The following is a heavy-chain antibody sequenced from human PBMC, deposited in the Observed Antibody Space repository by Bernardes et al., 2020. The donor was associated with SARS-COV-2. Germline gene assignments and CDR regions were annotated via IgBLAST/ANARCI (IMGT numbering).Heavy chain of an antibody. V-gene: IGHV3-30-3*01. J-gene: IGHJ4*02. D-gene: IGHD2-8*02. CDR3: ARDLGGVIDC. CDR1: GFTFSSYA. CDR2: ISYDGSNK. Sequence: GGSLRLSCAASGFTFSSYAMHWVRQAPGKGLEWVALISYDGSNKYYADSVKGRFTISRDNSKNTLYLQMNSLRAEDTAVYYCARDLGGVIDCWGQGTLVTVSS.